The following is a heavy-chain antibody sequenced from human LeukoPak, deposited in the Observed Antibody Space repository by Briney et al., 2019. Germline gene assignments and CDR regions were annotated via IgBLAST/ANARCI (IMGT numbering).Heavy chain of an antibody. CDR3: ARGVVPAPIYYFDY. D-gene: IGHD2-2*01. V-gene: IGHV3-21*01. Sequence: MAGGSLRLSCAASGFTFSSYAMNWVRQAPGKGLEWVSSIDSSSSYIYYADSVKGRFTISRDNSKNTLYLLMNSLRAEDTAVYYCARGVVPAPIYYFDYWGQGTLVTVSS. CDR2: IDSSSSYI. CDR1: GFTFSSYA. J-gene: IGHJ4*02.